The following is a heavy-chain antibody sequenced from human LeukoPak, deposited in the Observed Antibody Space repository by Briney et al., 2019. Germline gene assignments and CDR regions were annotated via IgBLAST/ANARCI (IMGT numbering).Heavy chain of an antibody. CDR3: ARHSMGEVKDWFDP. D-gene: IGHD3-16*01. J-gene: IGHJ5*02. Sequence: SETLSLTCAVSGFSISSGYYWGWIRQPPGKGLEWIGSIYYSGSTYYNPSLKSRVTISVDTSKNQFSLKLSSVTAADTAVYYCARHSMGEVKDWFDPWGQGTLVTVSS. V-gene: IGHV4-38-2*01. CDR1: GFSISSGYY. CDR2: IYYSGST.